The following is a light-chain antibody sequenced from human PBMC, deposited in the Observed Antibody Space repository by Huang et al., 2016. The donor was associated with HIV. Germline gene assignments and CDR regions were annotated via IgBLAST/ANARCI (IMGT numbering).Light chain of an antibody. CDR1: QTVSNNY. CDR3: HQYSRSPWT. Sequence: EIVLTQSPGTLSLSPGERATLSCRASQTVSNNYVAWYQQKPGQAPRLLIYGASTRATAIPDRFSGSGSATVCTRTVSRLEPEDSAVYYCHQYSRSPWTFGQGTKVEIK. CDR2: GAS. V-gene: IGKV3-20*01. J-gene: IGKJ1*01.